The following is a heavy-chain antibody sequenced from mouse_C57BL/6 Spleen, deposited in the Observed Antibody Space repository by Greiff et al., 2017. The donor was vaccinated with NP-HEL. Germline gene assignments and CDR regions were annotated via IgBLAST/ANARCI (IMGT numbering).Heavy chain of an antibody. V-gene: IGHV1-82*01. J-gene: IGHJ2*01. Sequence: QVQLKQSGPELVKPGASVKISCKASGYAFSSSWMNWVKQRPGKGLEWIGRIYPGDGDTNYNGKFKGKATLTADKSSSTAYMQLSSLTSEDSAVYFCARLRDGYFDYWGQGTTLTVSS. CDR1: GYAFSSSW. CDR2: IYPGDGDT. D-gene: IGHD3-3*01. CDR3: ARLRDGYFDY.